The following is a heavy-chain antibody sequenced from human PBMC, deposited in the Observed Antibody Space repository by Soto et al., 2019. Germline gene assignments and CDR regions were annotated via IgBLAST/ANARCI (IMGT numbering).Heavy chain of an antibody. CDR3: ARDFPGYDYDILTGSYWWPFDY. Sequence: SETLSLTCAVYGGSFSGYYWSWIRQPPGKGLEWIGEINHSGSTNYNPSLKSRVTISVDKSKNQFSLKLSSVTAADTAVYYCARDFPGYDYDILTGSYWWPFDYWGQGTLVTVSS. V-gene: IGHV4-34*01. D-gene: IGHD3-9*01. CDR2: INHSGST. CDR1: GGSFSGYY. J-gene: IGHJ4*02.